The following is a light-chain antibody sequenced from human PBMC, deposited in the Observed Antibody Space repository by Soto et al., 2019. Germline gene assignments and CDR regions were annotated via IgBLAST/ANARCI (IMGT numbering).Light chain of an antibody. Sequence: QSVLTQPPSASGTPGQRVTISCSGSSSNIGNNYVYWYQMVPGTAPKLLIYRNNQRPSGVPDRLSGSRSGTSVSLAISGLRSEDEADYYCASWDDSLSGRGVFGGGTKRTVL. J-gene: IGLJ2*01. CDR2: RNN. CDR3: ASWDDSLSGRGV. CDR1: SSNIGNNY. V-gene: IGLV1-47*01.